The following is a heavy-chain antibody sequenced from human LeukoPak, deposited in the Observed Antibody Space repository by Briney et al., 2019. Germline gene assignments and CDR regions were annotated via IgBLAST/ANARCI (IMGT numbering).Heavy chain of an antibody. Sequence: SVKVSCKTSGGTFNTYPINWVRQAPGEGLEWMGAFIPIFKTATYAQKFQGRVTITADESTSTAYMELSSLRSEDTAVYYCARPEDILTGYYSRFDYWGQGTLVTVSS. J-gene: IGHJ4*02. CDR1: GGTFNTYP. D-gene: IGHD3-9*01. CDR2: FIPIFKTA. V-gene: IGHV1-69*13. CDR3: ARPEDILTGYYSRFDY.